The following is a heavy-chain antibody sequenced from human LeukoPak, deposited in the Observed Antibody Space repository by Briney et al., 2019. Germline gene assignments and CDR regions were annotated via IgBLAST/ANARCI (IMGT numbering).Heavy chain of an antibody. CDR1: GYTFTSYG. V-gene: IGHV1-18*01. J-gene: IGHJ6*02. CDR3: ARDAMRSGGSSPYYNYGMDV. CDR2: ISAYNGNT. Sequence: ASVKVSCKASGYTFTSYGISWVRQAPGQGLEWMGWISAYNGNTNCVEKLQGRVTMTRDTSTSTAYMELRSLRSDDTAVYYCARDAMRSGGSSPYYNYGMDVWGQGTTVTVSS. D-gene: IGHD2-15*01.